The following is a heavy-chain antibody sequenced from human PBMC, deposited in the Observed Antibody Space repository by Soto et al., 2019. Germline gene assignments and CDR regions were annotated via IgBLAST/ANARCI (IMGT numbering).Heavy chain of an antibody. J-gene: IGHJ4*02. CDR3: ARANRVEMATITRINAYGGFDY. CDR1: GFTFSSFA. Sequence: QVQLVESGGGVVQPGRSLRLSCAASGFTFSSFAMHWVRQAPGKGLEWVAVISYDGNNKYYADSVKGRFAISRDNSKNTLYLQMNSLRPEDTAVYYCARANRVEMATITRINAYGGFDYWGQGTLVTVSS. V-gene: IGHV3-30*09. CDR2: ISYDGNNK. D-gene: IGHD5-12*01.